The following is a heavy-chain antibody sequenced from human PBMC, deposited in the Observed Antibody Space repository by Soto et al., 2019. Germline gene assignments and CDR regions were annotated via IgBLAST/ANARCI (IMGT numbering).Heavy chain of an antibody. CDR1: GGSISSSSYY. CDR3: MLGSGWKDFDF. J-gene: IGHJ4*02. D-gene: IGHD3-22*01. V-gene: IGHV4-39*01. Sequence: SETLSLTCTVSGGSISSSSYYWGWIRQPPGKGLEWIGSIYYSGSTYYNPSLKSRVTISVDTSKNQFSLKLSSVTAADTAVYYCMLGSGWKDFDFWGQGTLVTVSS. CDR2: IYYSGST.